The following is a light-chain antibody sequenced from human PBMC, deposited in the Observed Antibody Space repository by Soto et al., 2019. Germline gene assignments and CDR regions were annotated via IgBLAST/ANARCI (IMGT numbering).Light chain of an antibody. CDR1: QTINNN. V-gene: IGKV3-15*01. CDR2: GAS. Sequence: VMTQAPATLSVSPGERATLSCRASQTINNNVAWYQLKDGQVPRLLIYGASTRAADVPARISGGGSGTEFTLTISSLQSEDFAEYHCQQYNNWPQTFGQGTKVDIK. CDR3: QQYNNWPQT. J-gene: IGKJ1*01.